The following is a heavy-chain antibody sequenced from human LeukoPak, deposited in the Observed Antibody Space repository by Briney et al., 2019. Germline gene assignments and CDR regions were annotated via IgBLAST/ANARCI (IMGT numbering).Heavy chain of an antibody. CDR1: GFSLSNTKMG. V-gene: IGHV2-26*01. CDR2: IFSNDEK. J-gene: IGHJ6*03. Sequence: SGPTRVNPTETLTLTCTVSGFSLSNTKMGVTWIRQPPGKALEWLAHIFSNDEKSYNTSLKSRLTISKDTSKSQVVLTMTNMDPVDTATYYCARYSYDFWRGFYYYYMDVWGKGTTVTVSS. D-gene: IGHD3-3*01. CDR3: ARYSYDFWRGFYYYYMDV.